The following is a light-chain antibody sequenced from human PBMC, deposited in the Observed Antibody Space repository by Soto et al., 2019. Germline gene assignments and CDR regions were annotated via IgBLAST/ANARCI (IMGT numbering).Light chain of an antibody. J-gene: IGKJ1*01. CDR3: QQSYTTPPA. CDR2: GAS. Sequence: IQKAQSPSSLSASVGDRVSITCLASQSISYYIDWHQQKPGKAPKLLIYGASSLQSGVPSRFSGSGSGTDYTLTVSSLQREDFATYYCQQSYTTPPAFGQGTKVEIK. V-gene: IGKV1-39*01. CDR1: QSISYY.